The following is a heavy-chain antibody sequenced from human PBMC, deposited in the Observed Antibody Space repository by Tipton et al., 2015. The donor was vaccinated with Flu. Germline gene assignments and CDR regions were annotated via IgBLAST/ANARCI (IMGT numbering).Heavy chain of an antibody. D-gene: IGHD1-26*01. CDR3: ARDFSSGSYLYYFDY. CDR1: GFTFKSYS. J-gene: IGHJ4*02. Sequence: GSLRLSCAASGFTFKSYSVNWVRQAPGRGLEWVASINSGGSYVFYADSVKGRFTISRDDANKILYLQMNGLRPEDTAVYYCARDFSSGSYLYYFDYWGQGTRVSVSS. CDR2: INSGGSYV. V-gene: IGHV3-21*01.